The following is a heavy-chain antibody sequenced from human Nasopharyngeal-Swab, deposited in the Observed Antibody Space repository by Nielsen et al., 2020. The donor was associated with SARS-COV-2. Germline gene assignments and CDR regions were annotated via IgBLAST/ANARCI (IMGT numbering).Heavy chain of an antibody. Sequence: SVKVSCQASGGTFSSYAISWVRQAPGQGLDWMGGIIPIFGTANYAQKFQGRVTITADKSTSTAYMELSSLRSEDTAVYYCARNPVDYDYVWGSYRYRTFDYWGQGTLVTVPS. CDR1: GGTFSSYA. CDR2: IIPIFGTA. J-gene: IGHJ4*02. CDR3: ARNPVDYDYVWGSYRYRTFDY. V-gene: IGHV1-69*06. D-gene: IGHD3-16*02.